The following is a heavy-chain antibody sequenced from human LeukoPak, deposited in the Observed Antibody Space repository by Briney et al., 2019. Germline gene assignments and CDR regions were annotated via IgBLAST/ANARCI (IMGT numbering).Heavy chain of an antibody. CDR3: ARAALGDAGSPWSGYSPPGPAFDI. CDR2: IYYSGST. D-gene: IGHD3-3*01. V-gene: IGHV4-30-4*08. Sequence: PSETLSLTSTVSGGSISSGDYYWSWIRQPPGKGLEWIGYIYYSGSTYYNPSLKSRVTISVDTSKNQFSLKLSSVTAADTAVYYCARAALGDAGSPWSGYSPPGPAFDIWGQGTMVTVSS. J-gene: IGHJ3*02. CDR1: GGSISSGDYY.